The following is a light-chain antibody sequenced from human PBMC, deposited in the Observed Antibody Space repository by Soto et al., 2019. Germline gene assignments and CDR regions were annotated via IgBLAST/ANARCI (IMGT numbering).Light chain of an antibody. CDR2: AAS. V-gene: IGKV1-27*01. CDR1: QGISNY. CDR3: QKYVDAPKT. Sequence: DIQMTQSPSSLSASVGDRVTITCRASQGISNYLAWYQQKPGKVPKLLIYAASTLQSGVSSRFIGGGSGTDFTLTIRSLQPEDAATYYCQKYVDAPKTFGQGTKVEIK. J-gene: IGKJ2*01.